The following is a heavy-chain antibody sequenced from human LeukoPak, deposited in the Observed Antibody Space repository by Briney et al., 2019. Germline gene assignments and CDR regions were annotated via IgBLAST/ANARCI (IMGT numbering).Heavy chain of an antibody. D-gene: IGHD1-26*01. V-gene: IGHV3-74*01. Sequence: GGSLRLSCAASGFTFSTYWAHWVRRAPGKGLVWVSRINPDGSRTDYADSVKGRFTISRDNAKNTLYLQMNSLRAEDTAVYYCARDMYSGSYYGVNYWGQGTLVTVSS. CDR2: INPDGSRT. J-gene: IGHJ4*02. CDR3: ARDMYSGSYYGVNY. CDR1: GFTFSTYW.